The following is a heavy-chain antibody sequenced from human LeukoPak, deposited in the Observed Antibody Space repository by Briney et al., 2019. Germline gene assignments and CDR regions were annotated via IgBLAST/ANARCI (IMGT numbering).Heavy chain of an antibody. D-gene: IGHD4-11*01. V-gene: IGHV4-39*01. CDR3: ARNLGQTWGTVTTDLWYFDH. J-gene: IGHJ4*02. CDR1: GASIITTNYY. Sequence: KSSETLSLTCTVSGASIITTNYYWGWIRPPPGKGLEWIGSISYSGNAYYNPSLRSRLSISMDASKNQFSLKVRSVTAADTAVYYRARNLGQTWGTVTTDLWYFDHWGQGTLVPVSS. CDR2: ISYSGNA.